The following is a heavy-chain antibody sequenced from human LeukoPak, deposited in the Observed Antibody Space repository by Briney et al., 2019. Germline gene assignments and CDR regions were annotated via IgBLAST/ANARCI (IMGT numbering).Heavy chain of an antibody. CDR3: ARYSYGSRFDY. CDR2: IYYSGST. CDR1: GGSISSGDYC. V-gene: IGHV4-30-4*01. D-gene: IGHD5-18*01. J-gene: IGHJ4*02. Sequence: SETLSLTCTVSGGSISSGDYCWSWIRQPPGKGLEWIGYIYYSGSTYYNPSLKSRVTISVDTSKNQFSLKLSSVTAADTAVYYCARYSYGSRFDYWGQGTLVTVSS.